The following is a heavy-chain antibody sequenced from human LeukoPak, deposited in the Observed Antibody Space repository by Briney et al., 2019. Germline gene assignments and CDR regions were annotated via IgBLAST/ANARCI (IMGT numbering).Heavy chain of an antibody. D-gene: IGHD1-26*01. CDR2: IRSKANSYAT. CDR1: GFTFSGSA. CDR3: TRSGGYVDY. V-gene: IGHV3-73*01. Sequence: PGGSLKLSCAASGFTFSGSAMHWVRQASGKGLEWVGRIRSKANSYATAYAASVKGRFTISRDDSKNTAYLQMNSLKTEGTAVYYCTRSGGYVDYWGQGTLVTVSS. J-gene: IGHJ4*02.